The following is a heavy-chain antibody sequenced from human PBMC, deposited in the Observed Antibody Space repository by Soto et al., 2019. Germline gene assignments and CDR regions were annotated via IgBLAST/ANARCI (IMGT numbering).Heavy chain of an antibody. CDR1: GYTFTSYG. D-gene: IGHD6-13*01. Sequence: ASLKVSCKASGYTFTSYGISWVRQAPGQGLEWMGWINPNSGGTNYAQKFQGWVTMTRDTSISTAYMELSRLRSDDTAVYYCAVPIAAAGSFDYWGQGTLVTVSS. CDR2: INPNSGGT. J-gene: IGHJ4*02. CDR3: AVPIAAAGSFDY. V-gene: IGHV1-2*04.